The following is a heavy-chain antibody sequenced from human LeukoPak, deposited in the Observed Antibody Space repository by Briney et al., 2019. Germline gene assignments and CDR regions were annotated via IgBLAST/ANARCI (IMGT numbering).Heavy chain of an antibody. Sequence: GGSLRLSCAASGFTFDDYGMSWVRQAPGKGLEWVSGINWNGGSTGYADSVKGRFTISRDNAKNSLYLQMNSLRVEDTAVYYCATLPYYYDSSGSYYFDYWGQGTLVTVSS. V-gene: IGHV3-20*04. CDR2: INWNGGST. CDR3: ATLPYYYDSSGSYYFDY. CDR1: GFTFDDYG. D-gene: IGHD3-22*01. J-gene: IGHJ4*02.